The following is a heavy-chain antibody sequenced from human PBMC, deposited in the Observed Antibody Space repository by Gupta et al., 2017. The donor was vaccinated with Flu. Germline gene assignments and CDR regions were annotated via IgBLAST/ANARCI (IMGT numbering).Heavy chain of an antibody. Sequence: QVQLQQWGAGLLKPSETLSLTCAVSGGSFSGYYWSWIRQPPGKGLEWIGEINHSGSTNYNPSLKSRVTISVDTSKNQFSLKLSSVTAADTAVYYCASGGLIAARRFDYWGQGTLVTVSS. D-gene: IGHD6-6*01. CDR3: ASGGLIAARRFDY. CDR2: INHSGST. CDR1: GGSFSGYY. V-gene: IGHV4-34*01. J-gene: IGHJ4*02.